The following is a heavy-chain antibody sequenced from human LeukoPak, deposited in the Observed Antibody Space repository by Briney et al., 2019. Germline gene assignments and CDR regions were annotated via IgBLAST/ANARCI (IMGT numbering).Heavy chain of an antibody. V-gene: IGHV4-59*12. J-gene: IGHJ3*02. D-gene: IGHD3-3*01. CDR3: ARVLGYYDFWSGYPLSRNAFDI. CDR1: GGSIRSYY. CDR2: IYYSGST. Sequence: SETLSLTCTVSGGSIRSYYWSWIRQPPGKGLEWIAFIYYSGSTNYNPSLKSRVTISVDTSKNQFSLKLSSVTAADTAVYYCARVLGYYDFWSGYPLSRNAFDIWGQGTMVTVSS.